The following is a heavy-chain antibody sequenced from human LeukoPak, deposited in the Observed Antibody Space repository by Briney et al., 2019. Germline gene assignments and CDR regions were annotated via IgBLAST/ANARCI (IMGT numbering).Heavy chain of an antibody. CDR3: AKAAEYCSGGSCYGDYYYYYGMDV. CDR1: GFTFNNYA. CDR2: ISWNSGSI. D-gene: IGHD2-15*01. J-gene: IGHJ6*02. V-gene: IGHV3-9*01. Sequence: GGSLRLSCAASGFTFNNYAMSWVRQAPGKGLEWVSGISWNSGSIGYADSVKGRFTISRDNAKNSLYLQMNSLRAEDTALYYCAKAAEYCSGGSCYGDYYYYYGMDVWGQGTTVTVSS.